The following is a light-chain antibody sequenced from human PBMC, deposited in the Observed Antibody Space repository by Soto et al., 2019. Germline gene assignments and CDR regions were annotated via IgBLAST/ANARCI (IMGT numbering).Light chain of an antibody. CDR2: EVS. CDR1: SSDVGGYNY. V-gene: IGLV2-14*01. J-gene: IGLJ1*01. Sequence: QSALTQPASVSGSPGQSITISCTGTSSDVGGYNYVSWYQQHPGKAPKLMIYEVSNRPSGVSNRFSGSKSGNTASLTLSGLQAEDEADYYCSSYAGSNNLYVFGTGTKVTVL. CDR3: SSYAGSNNLYV.